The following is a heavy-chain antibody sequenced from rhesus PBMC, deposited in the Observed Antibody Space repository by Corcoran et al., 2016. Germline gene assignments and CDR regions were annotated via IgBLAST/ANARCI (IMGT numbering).Heavy chain of an antibody. CDR1: GFTFSDYY. CDR3: ARDRLSGGAYSLDY. V-gene: IGHV3-116*02. Sequence: GESGGGLVQPGGSLRLSCAASGFTFSDYYMSWVRHATGKGPEWVGFLRSNAHGATAEYASSVKGRVTISRDDSKSIASRQMNRLKTEDTAVYYCARDRLSGGAYSLDYWGQGVLVTVYS. CDR2: LRSNAHGATA. D-gene: IGHD2-39*01. J-gene: IGHJ4*01.